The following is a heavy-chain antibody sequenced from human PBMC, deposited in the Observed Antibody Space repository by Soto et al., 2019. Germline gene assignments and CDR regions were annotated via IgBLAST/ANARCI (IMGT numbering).Heavy chain of an antibody. CDR2: VSHDGRNT. CDR3: AKGWRQSMVTSDFNY. J-gene: IGHJ4*02. V-gene: IGHV3-30*18. CDR1: GFTFSDYA. Sequence: VQLVESGGGVVQPGRSLRLSCAASGFTFSDYAMHWVRQAPGKGLEWVAVVSHDGRNTHYADSVKGRFTISRDSSKNTVSLERTSLRAEDTAFYYCAKGWRQSMVTSDFNYWGQGALVTVSS. D-gene: IGHD6-19*01.